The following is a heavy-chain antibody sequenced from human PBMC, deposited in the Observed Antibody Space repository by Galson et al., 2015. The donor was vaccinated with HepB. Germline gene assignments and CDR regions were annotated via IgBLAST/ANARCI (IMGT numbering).Heavy chain of an antibody. D-gene: IGHD3-10*01. V-gene: IGHV5-51*01. CDR1: GYSFTSYW. CDR2: IYPGDSDT. J-gene: IGHJ6*02. CDR3: ARLGTLEATYYYYGMDV. Sequence: QSGAEVKKPGESLKISCKGSGYSFTSYWIGWVRQMPGKGLGWMGIIYPGDSDTRYSPSFQGQVTISADKSISTAYLQWSSLKASDTAMYYCARLGTLEATYYYYGMDVWGQGTTVTVSS.